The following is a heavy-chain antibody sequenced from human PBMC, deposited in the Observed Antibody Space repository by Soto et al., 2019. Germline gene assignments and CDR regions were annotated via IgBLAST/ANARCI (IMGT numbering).Heavy chain of an antibody. CDR2: IYFRGTT. CDR3: ARMNYHDTSGYPFDY. Sequence: QVQLQESGPGLVKPSETLSLTCTVSGGSISSYYWSWIRQPPGKGLEWIGYIYFRGTTNYNPSLKSRVPMSADTSKNQFPLKLNSVTAADTAVYYCARMNYHDTSGYPFDYWGQGMMVTVSS. J-gene: IGHJ4*02. CDR1: GGSISSYY. D-gene: IGHD3-22*01. V-gene: IGHV4-59*01.